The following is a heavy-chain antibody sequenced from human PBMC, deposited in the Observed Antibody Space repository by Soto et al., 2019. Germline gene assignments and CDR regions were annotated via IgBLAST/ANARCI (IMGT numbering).Heavy chain of an antibody. Sequence: EVQLLESGGGLVQPGGSLRLSCAASGFTFSSYAMRWVRQAPGQGLEWVSTFSGGRDTTWYPGSVKGRFTVTRDKSKKTPSLQMNSPRTDDTAVYYCTKATSAQSTAAIRQSAAHWGPAPLVTVSS. V-gene: IGHV3-23*01. CDR2: FSGGRDTT. CDR3: TKATSAQSTAAIRQSAAH. CDR1: GFTFSSYA. D-gene: IGHD6-13*01. J-gene: IGHJ4*02.